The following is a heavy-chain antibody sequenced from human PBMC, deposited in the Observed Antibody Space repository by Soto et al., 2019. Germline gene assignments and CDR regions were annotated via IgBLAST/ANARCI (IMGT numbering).Heavy chain of an antibody. D-gene: IGHD2-15*01. Sequence: LSLTCTVSGGSISSYYWSWIRQPPGKGLEWIGYIYYSGGTNYNPSLKSRVTISVDTSKNQFSLKLSSVTAADTAVYYCAREGYCSGGSCYSSWYDYWGQGTLVTVSS. CDR2: IYYSGGT. CDR1: GGSISSYY. J-gene: IGHJ4*02. CDR3: AREGYCSGGSCYSSWYDY. V-gene: IGHV4-59*01.